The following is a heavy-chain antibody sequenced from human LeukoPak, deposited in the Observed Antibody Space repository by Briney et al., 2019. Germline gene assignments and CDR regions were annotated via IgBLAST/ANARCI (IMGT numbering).Heavy chain of an antibody. CDR1: GGSISSYY. CDR3: ARSPPAQLWSGYYTDY. D-gene: IGHD3-3*01. Sequence: SETLSPTCTVSGGSISSYYWSWIRQPPGKGLEWIGYIYYSGSTNYNPSLKSRVTISVDTSKNQFSLKLSSVTAADTAVYYCARSPPAQLWSGYYTDYWGQGTLVTVSS. V-gene: IGHV4-59*01. CDR2: IYYSGST. J-gene: IGHJ4*02.